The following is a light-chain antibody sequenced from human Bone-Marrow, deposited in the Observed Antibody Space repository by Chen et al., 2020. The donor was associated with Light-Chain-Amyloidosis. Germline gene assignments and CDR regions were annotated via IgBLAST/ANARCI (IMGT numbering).Light chain of an antibody. CDR3: SSYTSTNTLV. J-gene: IGLJ1*01. CDR2: EVT. V-gene: IGLV2-14*01. CDR1: SSDVGGDNH. Sequence: QSALTQPASVSGSPGQSITISCTGTSSDVGGDNHVSWYQQHPDKAPKLMIYEVTNRPSWVPDRFPGAKSDNTASLTISGLQTEDEADYFCSSYTSTNTLVFGSGTRVTAL.